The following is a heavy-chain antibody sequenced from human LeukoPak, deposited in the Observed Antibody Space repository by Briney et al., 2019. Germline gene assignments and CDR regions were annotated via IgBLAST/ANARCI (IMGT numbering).Heavy chain of an antibody. CDR3: ARVVAAAGTRNWFDP. CDR1: GYSISSGFY. J-gene: IGHJ5*02. CDR2: IYHSGSP. V-gene: IGHV4-38-2*02. D-gene: IGHD6-13*01. Sequence: SETLSFTCTVSGYSISSGFYWGWIRQPPGKGLEWIGSIYHSGSPNYNPSLMSRVTISVDSSKNQFSLRLNSVTAADTAVYYCARVVAAAGTRNWFDPWGQGTLVTVSS.